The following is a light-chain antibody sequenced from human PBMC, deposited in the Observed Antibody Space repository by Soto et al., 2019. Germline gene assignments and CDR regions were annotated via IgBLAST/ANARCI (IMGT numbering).Light chain of an antibody. CDR3: QQYNDWPLT. Sequence: EIVMTQSPATLSVSPGERATLSCRASQSVSSNLAWYQQKPGQAPRLLLYGASTWATGIPARFSGSGSGTEFTLTISSLQSEDFAVYYCQQYNDWPLTFGGGTKVEIK. CDR1: QSVSSN. J-gene: IGKJ4*01. CDR2: GAS. V-gene: IGKV3D-15*01.